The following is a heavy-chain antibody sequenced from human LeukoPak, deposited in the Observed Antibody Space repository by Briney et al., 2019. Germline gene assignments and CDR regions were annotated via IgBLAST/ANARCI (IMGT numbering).Heavy chain of an antibody. Sequence: PGGSLRLSCAASDFTFSDYGMHWVRQAPGKGLEWVAFIRFDGGNEIYGDSVKGRFTISRDDSKDTLYLQINSLSAEDTAVYFCAKAGYSTSWYYLDFWGKGTLVTVSS. V-gene: IGHV3-30*02. D-gene: IGHD6-13*01. CDR3: AKAGYSTSWYYLDF. CDR1: DFTFSDYG. CDR2: IRFDGGNE. J-gene: IGHJ4*02.